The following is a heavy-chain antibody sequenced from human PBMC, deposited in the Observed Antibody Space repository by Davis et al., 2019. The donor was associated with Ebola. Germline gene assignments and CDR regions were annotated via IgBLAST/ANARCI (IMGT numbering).Heavy chain of an antibody. CDR3: ARHVAYYYDSSGYYLKYYFDY. CDR2: IYYSGST. J-gene: IGHJ4*02. D-gene: IGHD3-22*01. CDR1: GGSISSYY. Sequence: SETLSLTCTVSGGSISSYYWSWIRQPPGKGLEWIGYIYYSGSTNYNPSLKSRVTISVDTSKNQFSLKLSSVTAADTAVYYCARHVAYYYDSSGYYLKYYFDYWGQGTLVTVSS. V-gene: IGHV4-59*08.